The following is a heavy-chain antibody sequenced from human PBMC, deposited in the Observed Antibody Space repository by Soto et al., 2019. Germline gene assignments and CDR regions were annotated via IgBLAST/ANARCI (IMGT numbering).Heavy chain of an antibody. CDR2: IIPIFGTA. CDR1: GGTFSSYA. J-gene: IGHJ2*01. D-gene: IGHD3-10*01. V-gene: IGHV1-69*01. CDR3: ARTEYGSGSYYNGWYFDL. Sequence: QVQLVQSGAEVQKPGSSVKVSCKASGGTFSSYAISWVRQAPGQGLEWMGGIIPIFGTANYAQKFQGRVTITADESTSTAYMELSSLRSEDTAVYYCARTEYGSGSYYNGWYFDLWGRGTLVTVSS.